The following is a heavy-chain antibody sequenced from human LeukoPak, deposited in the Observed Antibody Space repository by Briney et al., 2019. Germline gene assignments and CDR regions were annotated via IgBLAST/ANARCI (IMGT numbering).Heavy chain of an antibody. CDR3: ARALVMDY. V-gene: IGHV3-9*01. J-gene: IGHJ4*02. Sequence: GGSLRLSCAVSGFTFDDYAMHWVRQVPGKGLEWVSGINWNSDSIGYADSVKGRFTTSRDNAKNSLYLQMNSLRAEDTAVYYCARALVMDYWGQGTLVTVSS. CDR1: GFTFDDYA. CDR2: INWNSDSI.